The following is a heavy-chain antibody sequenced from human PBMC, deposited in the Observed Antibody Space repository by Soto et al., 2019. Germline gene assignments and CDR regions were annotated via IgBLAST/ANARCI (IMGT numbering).Heavy chain of an antibody. V-gene: IGHV3-33*01. CDR3: ARDETTDYYYYYMDV. CDR2: IWYDGSNK. Sequence: GGSLRLSCAASGFTFSSYGMHWVRQAPGKGLEWVAVIWYDGSNKYYADSVKGRFTISRDNSKNTLYLQMNSLRAEDTAVYYCARDETTDYYYYYMDVWGKGTTVTVSS. CDR1: GFTFSSYG. D-gene: IGHD1-1*01. J-gene: IGHJ6*03.